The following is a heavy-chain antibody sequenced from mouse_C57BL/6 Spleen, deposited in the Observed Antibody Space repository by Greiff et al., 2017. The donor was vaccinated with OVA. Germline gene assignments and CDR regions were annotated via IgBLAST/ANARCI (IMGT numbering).Heavy chain of an antibody. CDR1: GYTFTSYG. Sequence: QVQLQQSGAELARPGASVKLSCKASGYTFTSYGISWVKQRTGQGLEWIGEIYPRSGNTYYDEKFKGKATLTADKSSSTAYMELSSLTSEDSAVYFCARECYGSSYGYWGQGTTLTVSS. D-gene: IGHD1-1*01. J-gene: IGHJ2*01. CDR3: ARECYGSSYGY. CDR2: IYPRSGNT. V-gene: IGHV1-81*01.